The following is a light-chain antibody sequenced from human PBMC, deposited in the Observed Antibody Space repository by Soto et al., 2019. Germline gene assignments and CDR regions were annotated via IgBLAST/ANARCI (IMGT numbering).Light chain of an antibody. Sequence: EIVLTQSPGTLSLSPGERATLSCRASQSVSSSYLAWYQQKPGQAPRLLNYGASSRATGIPDRFSGSGSGTDFTLTISRLEPEDFAVYYCQQYDSSPVTFGQGTKVEIK. V-gene: IGKV3-20*01. CDR3: QQYDSSPVT. CDR2: GAS. J-gene: IGKJ1*01. CDR1: QSVSSSY.